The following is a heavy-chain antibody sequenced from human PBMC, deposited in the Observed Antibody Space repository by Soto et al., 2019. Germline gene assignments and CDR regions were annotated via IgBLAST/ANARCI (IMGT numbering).Heavy chain of an antibody. D-gene: IGHD3-22*01. CDR1: GFTFSSYS. V-gene: IGHV3-21*01. J-gene: IGHJ4*02. Sequence: EVQLVESGGGLVKPGGSLRLSCAASGFTFSSYSMNWVRQAPGKGLEWVSSISPSSSYIYYADSLKGRFTISRDNAKNSLYLQMSSLRAEDTAVYYCARGANYYDRGGYRAYWGQGTLVTVSS. CDR3: ARGANYYDRGGYRAY. CDR2: ISPSSSYI.